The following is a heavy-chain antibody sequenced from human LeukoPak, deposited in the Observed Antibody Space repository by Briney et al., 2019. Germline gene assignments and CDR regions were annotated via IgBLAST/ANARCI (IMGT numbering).Heavy chain of an antibody. D-gene: IGHD1-26*01. CDR2: IYYSGST. Sequence: SETLSLTCTVSGGSISSSSYYWGWIRQPPGKGLECIGTIYYSGSTYYNPSLESRVTVSVDTSKNQFSLKLSSVTAADTAVYYCARDGGSHNFDFWGQGTLVTVSS. CDR1: GGSISSSSYY. CDR3: ARDGGSHNFDF. J-gene: IGHJ4*02. V-gene: IGHV4-39*07.